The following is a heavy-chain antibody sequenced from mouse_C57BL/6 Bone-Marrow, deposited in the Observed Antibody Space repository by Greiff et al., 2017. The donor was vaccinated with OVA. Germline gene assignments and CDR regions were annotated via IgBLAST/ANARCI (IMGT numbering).Heavy chain of an antibody. CDR2: IRHKANGYTT. Sequence: EVQLVESGGGLVQPGGSLSLSCAASGFTFTDYYMSWVRQPPGKALEWLGFIRHKANGYTTEYSASVKGRFTISRDNSQSILYLQMKALRAEDSATYYCARDGPFAYWGQGTTLTVSS. CDR3: ARDGPFAY. V-gene: IGHV7-3*01. CDR1: GFTFTDYY. J-gene: IGHJ2*01.